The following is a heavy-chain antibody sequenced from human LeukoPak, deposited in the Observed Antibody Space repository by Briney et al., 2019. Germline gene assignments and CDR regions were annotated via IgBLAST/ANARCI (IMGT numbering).Heavy chain of an antibody. Sequence: PSETLSLTCAVSGYSISSGYYGGWSRRPPGKGREWIGIIYHSGSTYYTPSLKSRVTISVDTSKNQFSLKLRSVTAADTAVYYCASLLAARFSWFDHWGQGTLVTVSS. CDR3: ASLLAARFSWFDH. D-gene: IGHD6-6*01. J-gene: IGHJ5*02. CDR1: GYSISSGYY. V-gene: IGHV4-38-2*01. CDR2: IYHSGST.